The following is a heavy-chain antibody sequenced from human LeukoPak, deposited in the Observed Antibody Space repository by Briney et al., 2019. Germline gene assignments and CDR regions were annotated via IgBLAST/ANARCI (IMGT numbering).Heavy chain of an antibody. Sequence: GGSLRLSCAASGFTFSSYEMNWVRQAPGKGLEWVSYISSSGSTIYCADSVKGRFTISRDNAKNSLYLQMNSLRAEDTAVYYCARDPSYCGGDCYVDYWGQGTLVTVSS. D-gene: IGHD2-21*02. J-gene: IGHJ4*02. CDR2: ISSSGSTI. CDR1: GFTFSSYE. V-gene: IGHV3-48*03. CDR3: ARDPSYCGGDCYVDY.